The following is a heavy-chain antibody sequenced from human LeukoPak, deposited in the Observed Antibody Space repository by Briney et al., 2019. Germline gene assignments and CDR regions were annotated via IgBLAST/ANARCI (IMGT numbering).Heavy chain of an antibody. V-gene: IGHV4-39*07. D-gene: IGHD2-8*02. CDR1: GGSISSSSYY. CDR3: ARAGGTSAENWFDP. Sequence: PSETLSLTCTVSGGSISSSSYYWGWIRQPPGKGLEWIGSIYYSGSTYYNPSLKSRVTISVDRSKNQFSLKLSSVTAADTAVYYCARAGGTSAENWFDPWGQGTLVTVSS. CDR2: IYYSGST. J-gene: IGHJ5*02.